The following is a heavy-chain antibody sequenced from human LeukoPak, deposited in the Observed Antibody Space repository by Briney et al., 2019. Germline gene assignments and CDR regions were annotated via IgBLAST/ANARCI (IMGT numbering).Heavy chain of an antibody. D-gene: IGHD3-10*01. CDR3: TPRFGERTSNWFDP. V-gene: IGHV4-34*01. CDR1: GGSFSGYY. J-gene: IGHJ5*02. Sequence: SETLSLTCAVYGGSFSGYYWSWIRQPPGKGLEWIGEINHSGSTNYNPSLKSRVTISVGTSKNQFSLKLSSVTAADTAVYYCTPRFGERTSNWFDPWGQGTLVTVSS. CDR2: INHSGST.